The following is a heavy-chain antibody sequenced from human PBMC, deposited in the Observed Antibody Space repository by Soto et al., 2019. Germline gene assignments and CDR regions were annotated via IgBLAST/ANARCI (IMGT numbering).Heavy chain of an antibody. J-gene: IGHJ6*02. CDR2: TYYRSRWYS. CDR3: ARYCSSTSCYYGMDV. D-gene: IGHD2-2*01. Sequence: SETLSLTCAISGDSVSSNSAAWHWIRQSPSRGLEWLGRTYYRSRWYSDYAVPVKGRITISPDTSKNQFSLQLNSLTPEDTAVYYCARYCSSTSCYYGMDVWGQGTTVTVSS. V-gene: IGHV6-1*01. CDR1: GDSVSSNSAA.